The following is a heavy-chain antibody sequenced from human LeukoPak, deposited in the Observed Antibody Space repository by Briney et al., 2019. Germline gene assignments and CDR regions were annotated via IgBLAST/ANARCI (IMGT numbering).Heavy chain of an antibody. CDR2: IKEDGSEQ. CDR3: ARGGYYWGA. CDR1: GFTFSGYW. Sequence: GGSLRLSCAASGFTFSGYWMSWVRQAPGKGLEWVASIKEDGSEQYYVDSVKGRFTISRDNAKNSLYLQMNSLRAEDMAVYYCARGGYYWGAWGQGTLVTVSS. V-gene: IGHV3-7*01. D-gene: IGHD1-1*01. J-gene: IGHJ5*02.